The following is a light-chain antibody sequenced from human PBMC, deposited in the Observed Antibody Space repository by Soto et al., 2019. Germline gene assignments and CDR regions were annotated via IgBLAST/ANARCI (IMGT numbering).Light chain of an antibody. Sequence: DIQMTQSPSSLSASVGDRVTITCRASQSISTYLNWYQQKPGKAPKLLIYAASSLLSGVPSRFSGGGSGTDFTLTITSLQPEDFATYYCQQTYSTPYTFGPGTKLDI. J-gene: IGKJ3*01. CDR2: AAS. CDR1: QSISTY. CDR3: QQTYSTPYT. V-gene: IGKV1-39*01.